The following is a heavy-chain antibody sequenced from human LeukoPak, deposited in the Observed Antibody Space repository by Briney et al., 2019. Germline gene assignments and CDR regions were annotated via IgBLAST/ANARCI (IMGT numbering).Heavy chain of an antibody. V-gene: IGHV4-59*08. J-gene: IGHJ4*02. D-gene: IGHD2-8*01. CDR3: XXXXXXXXVLGGPFTYYFDY. Sequence: PSETLSLTCAVYGGSFSGYYWSWIRQPPGKGLEWIGYIYYSGSTNYNPSLKSRVTISVDTSKNQFSLKLSSVTSADTAVDYCXXXXXXXXVLGGPFTYYFDYWGQGTLVTVSS. CDR1: GGSFSGYY. CDR2: IYYSGST.